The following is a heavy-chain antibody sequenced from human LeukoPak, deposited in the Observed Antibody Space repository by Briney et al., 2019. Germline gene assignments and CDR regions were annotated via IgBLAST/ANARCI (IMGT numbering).Heavy chain of an antibody. CDR1: GGSVSSGSYY. D-gene: IGHD6-13*01. CDR3: ARRAGAHFDY. J-gene: IGHJ4*02. CDR2: IYHSGST. V-gene: IGHV4-39*07. Sequence: PSETLSLTCTVSGGSVSSGSYYWSWIRQPPGKGLEWIGEIYHSGSTNYNPSLKSRVTISVDKSKNQFSLKLSSVTAADTAVYYCARRAGAHFDYWGQGTLVTVSS.